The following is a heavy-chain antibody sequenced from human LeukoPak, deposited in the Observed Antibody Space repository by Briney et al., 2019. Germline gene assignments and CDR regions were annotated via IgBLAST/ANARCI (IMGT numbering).Heavy chain of an antibody. CDR2: IYYSGST. CDR3: AREKGYSDTGITRDAFDI. J-gene: IGHJ3*02. Sequence: AETLSLTCTVSGGSISSSSYYWGWIRQPPGKGVEWIGSIYYSGSTYYDPSLKSRVTISVDTPKNQFSLKLSSVTAADTAVYYCAREKGYSDTGITRDAFDIWGQGTMVTVSS. V-gene: IGHV4-39*07. CDR1: GGSISSSSYY. D-gene: IGHD4-23*01.